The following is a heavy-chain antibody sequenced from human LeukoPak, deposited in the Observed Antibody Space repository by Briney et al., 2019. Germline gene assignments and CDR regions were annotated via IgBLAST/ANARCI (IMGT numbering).Heavy chain of an antibody. CDR2: IRYDGSNK. CDR1: GFTFSSYG. Sequence: PGRSLRLSCAASGFTFSSYGMHWVRQAPGKGLEWVAFIRYDGSNKYYADSVKGRFTISRDNSKNTLYLQMNSLRAEDTAVYYCAKRQYDAFDIWGQGTMVTVSS. V-gene: IGHV3-30*02. CDR3: AKRQYDAFDI. J-gene: IGHJ3*02.